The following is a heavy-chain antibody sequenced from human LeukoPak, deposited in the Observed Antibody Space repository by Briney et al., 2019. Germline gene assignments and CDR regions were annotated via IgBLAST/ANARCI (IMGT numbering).Heavy chain of an antibody. Sequence: SVKVSCKASGGTFSSYAISCVRQAPGQGLEWMGRIIPILGIANYAQKFQGRVTITADKSTSTAYMELSSLRSEDTAVYYCARLEQGYCSSTSCFPWGQGTLVTVSS. V-gene: IGHV1-69*04. CDR1: GGTFSSYA. J-gene: IGHJ5*02. D-gene: IGHD2-2*01. CDR3: ARLEQGYCSSTSCFP. CDR2: IIPILGIA.